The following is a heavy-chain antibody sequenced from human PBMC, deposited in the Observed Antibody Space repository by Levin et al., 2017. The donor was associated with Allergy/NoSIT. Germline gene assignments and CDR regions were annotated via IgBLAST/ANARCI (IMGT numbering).Heavy chain of an antibody. J-gene: IGHJ6*02. Sequence: LSLTCAASGFTFSDYYMSWIRQAPGKGLEWVSYISSSGSTIYYADSVKGRFTISRDNAKNSLYLQMNSLRAEDTAVYYCAREAVIPTRYYYYYYGMDVWGQGTTVTVSS. CDR2: ISSSGSTI. CDR1: GFTFSDYY. CDR3: AREAVIPTRYYYYYYGMDV. D-gene: IGHD2/OR15-2a*01. V-gene: IGHV3-11*01.